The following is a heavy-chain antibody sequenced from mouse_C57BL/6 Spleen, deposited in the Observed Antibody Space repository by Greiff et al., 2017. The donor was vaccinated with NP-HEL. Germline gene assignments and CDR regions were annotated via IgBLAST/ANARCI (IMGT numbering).Heavy chain of an antibody. J-gene: IGHJ2*01. CDR1: GYTFTSYW. D-gene: IGHD2-4*01. Sequence: QVQLQQPGAELVRPGTSVKLSCKASGYTFTSYWMHWVKQRPGQGLEWIGVIDPSDSYTNYNQKFKGKATLTVDTSSSTAYMQLSSLTSEDSAVYYCARSDDYDPCFDYWGQGTTLTVSS. CDR3: ARSDDYDPCFDY. V-gene: IGHV1-59*01. CDR2: IDPSDSYT.